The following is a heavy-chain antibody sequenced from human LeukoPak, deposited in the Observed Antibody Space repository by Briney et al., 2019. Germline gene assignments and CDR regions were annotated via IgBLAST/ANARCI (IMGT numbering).Heavy chain of an antibody. CDR3: ARWTTAYGDYVVADY. D-gene: IGHD4-17*01. CDR1: GGSISSGDYY. Sequence: SETLSLTCTVSGGSISSGDYYWSWIRQPPGKGLEWIGYIYHSGSTYYNPSLKSRVTISVDRSKNQFSLKLSSVTAADTAVYYCARWTTAYGDYVVADYWGQGTLVTVSS. J-gene: IGHJ4*02. CDR2: IYHSGST. V-gene: IGHV4-30-2*01.